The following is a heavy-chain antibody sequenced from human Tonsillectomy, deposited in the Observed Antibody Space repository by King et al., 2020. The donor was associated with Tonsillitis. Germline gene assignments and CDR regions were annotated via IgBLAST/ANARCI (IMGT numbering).Heavy chain of an antibody. CDR1: GFTFSSYG. CDR2: ISYDGSNK. CDR3: AKSKDIVLVIAIGGFDY. Sequence: VQLVESGGGVVQPGRSLRLSCAASGFTFSSYGMHWVRQAPGEGLEWVAVISYDGSNKYYADSVKGRFTISRNNSKNTLYLQMNSLRAEDTAVYYCAKSKDIVLVIAIGGFDYWGQGTLVTVSS. D-gene: IGHD2-21*01. V-gene: IGHV3-30*18. J-gene: IGHJ4*02.